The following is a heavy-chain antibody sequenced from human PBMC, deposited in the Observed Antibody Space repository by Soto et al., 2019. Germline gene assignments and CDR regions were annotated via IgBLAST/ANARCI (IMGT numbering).Heavy chain of an antibody. J-gene: IGHJ6*02. CDR3: AKDLNVKTCVPYGMDV. Sequence: QVQLVESGGGVVQPGRSLSLSCAASQLTFNNYAMHWVRQAPGKGLEWVAVISDDGHNKYYADSVRGRFTISRDNSKNTVYLHMNSLRVDDTAVYYCAKDLNVKTCVPYGMDVWGQGTTVTVSS. CDR1: QLTFNNYA. V-gene: IGHV3-30*18. CDR2: ISDDGHNK. D-gene: IGHD2-8*01.